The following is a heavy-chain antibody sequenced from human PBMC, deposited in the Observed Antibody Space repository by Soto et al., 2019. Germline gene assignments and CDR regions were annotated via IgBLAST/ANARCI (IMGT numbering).Heavy chain of an antibody. CDR1: GFTFSSYG. D-gene: IGHD5-18*01. CDR3: ARAPGYSYGYYYYGMDV. V-gene: IGHV3-33*01. CDR2: IWYDGSNK. Sequence: QVQLVESGGGVVQPGRSLRLSCAASGFTFSSYGMHWVRQAPGKGLEWVAVIWYDGSNKYYADSVKGRFTISRDNSKNXXYLQMNSLRAEDTAVYYCARAPGYSYGYYYYGMDVWGQGTTVTVSS. J-gene: IGHJ6*02.